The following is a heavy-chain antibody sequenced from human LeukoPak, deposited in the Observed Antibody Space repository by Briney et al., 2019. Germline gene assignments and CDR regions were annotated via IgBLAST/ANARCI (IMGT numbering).Heavy chain of an antibody. D-gene: IGHD2-2*01. CDR2: ISYSGTT. Sequence: PSETLSLTCTVSGGSISSGSYYWVWVRQPPGKGLEWIGSISYSGTTYYNLSLKSRVTLSVDTSKNQFSLKLSSVTAADTALYYCARHLRRASIGFDYWGQGTLVTVSS. V-gene: IGHV4-39*01. J-gene: IGHJ4*02. CDR1: GGSISSGSYY. CDR3: ARHLRRASIGFDY.